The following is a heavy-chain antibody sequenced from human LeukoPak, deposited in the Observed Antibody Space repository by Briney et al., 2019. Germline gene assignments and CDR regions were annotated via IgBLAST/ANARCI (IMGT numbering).Heavy chain of an antibody. J-gene: IGHJ5*02. CDR2: IVVGSGNT. V-gene: IGHV1-58*02. D-gene: IGHD3-22*01. CDR1: GFTFTSSA. CDR3: AASQPEYYYDSSGYWDWFDP. Sequence: GTSVKVSCKASGFTFTSSAMQWVRQARGQRLEWIGWIVVGSGNTNYAQKFQERVTITRDMSTSTAYMELSSLRSEDTAVYYCAASQPEYYYDSSGYWDWFDPWGQGTLVTVS.